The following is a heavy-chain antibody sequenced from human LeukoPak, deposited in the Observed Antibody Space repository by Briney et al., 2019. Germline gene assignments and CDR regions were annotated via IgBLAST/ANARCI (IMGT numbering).Heavy chain of an antibody. Sequence: SSETLSLTCAVYGGSFSGYYWSWIRRPPGKGLEWIGEINHSGSTNYNPSLKSRVTISVDTSKNQFSLKLSSVTAADTAVYYCARDRKGGIVVVPAAMYGPRRVMDVWGKGTTVTVSS. CDR1: GGSFSGYY. V-gene: IGHV4-34*01. J-gene: IGHJ6*03. CDR2: INHSGST. CDR3: ARDRKGGIVVVPAAMYGPRRVMDV. D-gene: IGHD2-2*01.